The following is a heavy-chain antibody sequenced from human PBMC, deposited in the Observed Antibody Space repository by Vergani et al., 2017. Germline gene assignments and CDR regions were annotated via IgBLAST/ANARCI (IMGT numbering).Heavy chain of an antibody. CDR2: IYYSGST. CDR3: ARDSSGYVERPFDI. Sequence: QVQLQESGPGLVKPSETLSLTCTVSGGSISSGGYYWSWIRQHPGKGLEWIGYIYYSGSTYYNPSLKSRVTISVDTSKNQFSLKLSSVTAADTAVYYCARDSSGYVERPFDIWGQGTMVTVSS. V-gene: IGHV4-31*03. CDR1: GGSISSGGYY. D-gene: IGHD5-12*01. J-gene: IGHJ3*02.